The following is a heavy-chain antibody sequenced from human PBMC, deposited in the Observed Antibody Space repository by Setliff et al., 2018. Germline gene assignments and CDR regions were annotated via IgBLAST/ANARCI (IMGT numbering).Heavy chain of an antibody. CDR1: GFTFDDYA. J-gene: IGHJ3*02. CDR3: ARDQTYYYDSSGYDAFDI. Sequence: PGGSLRLSCAASGFTFDDYAMHWVRQVPGKGLEWVSRINSDGSSTSYADSVKGRFTISRDNAKNTLYLQMNSLRAEDTAVYYCARDQTYYYDSSGYDAFDIWGQGTMVTVSS. V-gene: IGHV3-74*01. CDR2: INSDGSST. D-gene: IGHD3-22*01.